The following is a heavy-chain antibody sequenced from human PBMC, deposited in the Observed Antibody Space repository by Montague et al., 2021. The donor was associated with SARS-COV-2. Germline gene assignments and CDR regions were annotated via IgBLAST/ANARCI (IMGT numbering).Heavy chain of an antibody. V-gene: IGHV6-1*01. J-gene: IGHJ3*02. D-gene: IGHD2-2*02. CDR1: GDSVSRIGVG. Sequence: CAISGDSVSRIGVGWNWIRQSPSRGLEWLGSTYYTSKWNNDYTISVKSRISISPDTSKNQFSLQLKSVTPEDTAVYFCARSYLGYCSSTSCYKGDRDDAFDIWGQGTMV. CDR2: TYYTSKWNN. CDR3: ARSYLGYCSSTSCYKGDRDDAFDI.